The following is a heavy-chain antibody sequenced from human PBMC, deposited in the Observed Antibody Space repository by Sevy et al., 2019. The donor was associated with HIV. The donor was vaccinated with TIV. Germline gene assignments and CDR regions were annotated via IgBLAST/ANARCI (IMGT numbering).Heavy chain of an antibody. V-gene: IGHV3-48*03. D-gene: IGHD6-13*01. J-gene: IGHJ4*02. CDR3: ATDAPGSSIVDY. CDR1: GFTFSSYE. CDR2: ISSTGSTI. Sequence: GGSLRLSCAASGFTFSSYEMNWVRQAPGKGLEWVSYISSTGSTIYYVDSVKGRFTISRDNAKNSLYLQMSSLRAEDTAVYYCATDAPGSSIVDYWGQGTLVTVSS.